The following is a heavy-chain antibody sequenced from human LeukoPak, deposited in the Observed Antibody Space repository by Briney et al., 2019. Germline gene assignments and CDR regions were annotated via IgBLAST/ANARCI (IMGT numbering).Heavy chain of an antibody. CDR3: ARLKPHERSGSQIFDY. CDR2: IYYSGST. CDR1: GGSISSGDYY. D-gene: IGHD6-25*01. J-gene: IGHJ4*02. Sequence: SQTPSLTCTVSGGSISSGDYYWSWIRQHPGKGLEWIGYIYYSGSTYYNPSLKSRVTISVDTSKNQFSLKLSSVTAADTAVYYCARLKPHERSGSQIFDYWGQGTLVTVSS. V-gene: IGHV4-31*03.